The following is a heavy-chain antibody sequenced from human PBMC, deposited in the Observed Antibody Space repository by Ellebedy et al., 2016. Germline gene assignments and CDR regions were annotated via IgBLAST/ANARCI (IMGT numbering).Heavy chain of an antibody. J-gene: IGHJ4*02. CDR2: ISSTSSSVGGR. V-gene: IGHV3-11*06. Sequence: GGSLRLSCAASGFTFSDYFMNWFRQAPGKGLEWLSYISSTSSSVGGRYTRYADSVKGRFTISRDDVTNSLYLQMNSLRDEDTAVYYCARYPSSSSAWIWGRGTLVTVSS. D-gene: IGHD6-19*01. CDR1: GFTFSDYF. CDR3: ARYPSSSSAWI.